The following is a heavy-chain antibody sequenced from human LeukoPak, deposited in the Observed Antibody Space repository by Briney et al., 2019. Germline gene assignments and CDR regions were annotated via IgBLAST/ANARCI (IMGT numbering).Heavy chain of an antibody. CDR3: ARDGENACDL. V-gene: IGHV1-69*01. CDR1: GGTFSCYA. D-gene: IGHD2-21*01. Sequence: GSSVTVSLKASGGTFSCYAINWVRQAPGQGLEWMGGIIPIFGTANYAQKFQGRVTITADESTSTAYMELSSLRSEDTAVYYCARDGENACDLWPRGPMVTVSS. CDR2: IIPIFGTA. J-gene: IGHJ3*01.